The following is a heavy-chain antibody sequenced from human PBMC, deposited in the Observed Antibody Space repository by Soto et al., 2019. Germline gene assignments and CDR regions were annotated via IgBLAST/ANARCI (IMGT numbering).Heavy chain of an antibody. CDR1: GFSLSTSGVG. Sequence: SGLTLVNPTQTLTLTCTVSGFSLSTSGVGVGWIRQPPGKALEWLALIYWDDDKRYSPSLKSRLTVTKDTSKNQVVLTMTNMDPVDTATYYCAHSTLRYCSSTSCYSDYYYMDVWGKGTTVTVSS. CDR3: AHSTLRYCSSTSCYSDYYYMDV. J-gene: IGHJ6*03. CDR2: IYWDDDK. D-gene: IGHD2-2*02. V-gene: IGHV2-5*02.